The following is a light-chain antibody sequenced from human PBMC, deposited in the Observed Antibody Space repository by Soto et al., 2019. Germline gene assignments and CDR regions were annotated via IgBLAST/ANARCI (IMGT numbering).Light chain of an antibody. Sequence: EIVMTQSPATLSVSPGERATLSCRASQDVDSGYLGWYQQKPGQAPRLLIYAASTRATGIPDRFSGSGSGTDFTLTISRLEPEDFAVYFCHHYGTSPQTFGQGTKVDIK. CDR3: HHYGTSPQT. J-gene: IGKJ1*01. CDR2: AAS. CDR1: QDVDSGY. V-gene: IGKV3-20*01.